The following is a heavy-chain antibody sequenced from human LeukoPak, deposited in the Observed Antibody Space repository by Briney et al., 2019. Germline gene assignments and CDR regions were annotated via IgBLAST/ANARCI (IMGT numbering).Heavy chain of an antibody. CDR3: ARGPTYSSLLA. CDR2: IYYTGST. Sequence: SETLSLTCSVSSGFISSYYWTWIRQSPGKGLEWIGYIYYTGSTSYNPSLQSRVTISVDTSKNQFSLRLNSVTAADTAVYYCARGPTYSSLLAWGQGTLVTVSS. CDR1: SGFISSYY. V-gene: IGHV4-59*01. J-gene: IGHJ4*02. D-gene: IGHD6-6*01.